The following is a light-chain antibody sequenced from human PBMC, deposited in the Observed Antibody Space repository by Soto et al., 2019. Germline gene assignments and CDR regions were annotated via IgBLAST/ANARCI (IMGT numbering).Light chain of an antibody. CDR2: EAS. Sequence: DIQMTQSPSTLSASVGDRVTITCRASQTISHWLAWYQQKPGKAPKLLIYEASRLQTGVPSRFSGGGSGTEFTLTISSLQPDDFATYYCHHHNSYSEPFGQGTRVEV. J-gene: IGKJ1*01. CDR1: QTISHW. CDR3: HHHNSYSEP. V-gene: IGKV1-5*03.